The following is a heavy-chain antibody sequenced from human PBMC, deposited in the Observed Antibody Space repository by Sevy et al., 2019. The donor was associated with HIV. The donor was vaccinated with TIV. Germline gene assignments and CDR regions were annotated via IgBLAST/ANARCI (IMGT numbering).Heavy chain of an antibody. J-gene: IGHJ4*02. D-gene: IGHD3-22*01. CDR1: GSTLTKLS. CDR3: ATTKDYYDSSGSPFDY. Sequence: ASVNVSCKVSGSTLTKLSMHWVRQVPGKGLEWMVSFDPEDDETIYSRKFQGRVTMTADTSTDTAYMVLSSLRSEDTAVYYCATTKDYYDSSGSPFDYWGQGTLVTVSS. CDR2: FDPEDDET. V-gene: IGHV1-24*01.